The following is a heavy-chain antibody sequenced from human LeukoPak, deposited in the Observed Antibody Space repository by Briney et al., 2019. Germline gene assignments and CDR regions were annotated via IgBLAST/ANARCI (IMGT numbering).Heavy chain of an antibody. CDR1: GFTFSSYG. CDR2: IWYDGSNK. V-gene: IGHV3-33*01. CDR3: ARADGYKGRAFDY. J-gene: IGHJ4*02. D-gene: IGHD5-24*01. Sequence: GGSLRLSCAASGFTFSSYGMHWVRQAPGKGLEWVAVIWYDGSNKYYADSVKGRFTISRDNSKNTLYLQMNSLRAEDTAVYYCARADGYKGRAFDYWGQGTLVTVSS.